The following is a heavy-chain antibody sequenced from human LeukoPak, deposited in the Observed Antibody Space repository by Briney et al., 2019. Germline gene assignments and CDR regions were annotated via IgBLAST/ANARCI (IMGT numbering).Heavy chain of an antibody. V-gene: IGHV3-53*01. D-gene: IGHD2-21*01. J-gene: IGHJ1*01. Sequence: PGGSLRLSCAASGFTFSSYRMNWVRRAPGKGLEWVSVIYSGGSTYNADSVNGRFTVSRDNSRNTLFLQMNNLRAEDTALYFCASAREYCGSAECYEYFQHWGQGTLVIVSS. CDR2: IYSGGST. CDR3: ASAREYCGSAECYEYFQH. CDR1: GFTFSSYR.